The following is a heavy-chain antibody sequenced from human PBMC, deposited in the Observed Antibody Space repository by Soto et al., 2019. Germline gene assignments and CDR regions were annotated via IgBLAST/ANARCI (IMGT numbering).Heavy chain of an antibody. CDR1: GFTFSSYA. J-gene: IGHJ4*02. D-gene: IGHD5-18*01. CDR3: AKGVSQYTPLALFDY. V-gene: IGHV3-23*01. Sequence: PGGSLRLSCAASGFTFSSYAMSWVRQAPGKGLEWVSTIRGSDGRTYSTDSVKGRFTISRDNSRNTAYLQMNSLRVEDTAVYYCAKGVSQYTPLALFDYWGRGTLVTVSS. CDR2: IRGSDGRT.